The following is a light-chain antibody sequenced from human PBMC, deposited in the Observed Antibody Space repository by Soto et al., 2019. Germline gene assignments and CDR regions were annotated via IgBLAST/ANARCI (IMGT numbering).Light chain of an antibody. CDR1: RSVSSN. Sequence: EIVMTQSPATLSVSPGERATLSCRASRSVSSNLAWYQQKPGQAPRLLMYGASSRATGIPDRFSGSGSGTDFTLTISRLEPEDFAVYYCQQYGSSGTFGQGTKVDIK. J-gene: IGKJ1*01. CDR2: GAS. CDR3: QQYGSSGT. V-gene: IGKV3-20*01.